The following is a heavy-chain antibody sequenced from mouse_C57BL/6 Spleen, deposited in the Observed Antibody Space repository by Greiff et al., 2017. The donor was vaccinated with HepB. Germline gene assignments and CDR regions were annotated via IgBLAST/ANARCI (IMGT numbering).Heavy chain of an antibody. Sequence: VQLQQSGAELVMPGASVKLSCKASGYTFTSYWMHWVKQRPGQGLEWIGEIDPSDSYTNYNQKFKGKSTLTVDKSSSTAYMQLSSLTSEDSAVYYWARDYYGSSSYFDYWGQGTTLTVSS. J-gene: IGHJ2*01. D-gene: IGHD1-1*01. CDR3: ARDYYGSSSYFDY. CDR2: IDPSDSYT. V-gene: IGHV1-69*01. CDR1: GYTFTSYW.